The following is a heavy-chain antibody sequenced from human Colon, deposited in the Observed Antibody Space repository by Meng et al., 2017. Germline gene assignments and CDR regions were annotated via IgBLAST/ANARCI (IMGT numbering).Heavy chain of an antibody. CDR3: SGHVAY. CDR2: MKSNVDGGTV. J-gene: IGHJ4*01. V-gene: IGHV3-15*01. Sequence: GESLKISCAASGFTFSNAWMTWVRQAPGKGLEWIGRMKSNVDGGTVDYAAAVKGRFFISRDDSENTFYLQMNSLKTEDTAVYYCSGHVAYWGHGKQVNVSS. CDR1: GFTFSNAW.